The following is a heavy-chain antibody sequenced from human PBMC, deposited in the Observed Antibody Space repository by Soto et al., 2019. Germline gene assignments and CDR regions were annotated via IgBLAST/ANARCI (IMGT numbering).Heavy chain of an antibody. CDR1: CGSLSSGGCS. D-gene: IGHD1-1*01. V-gene: IGHV4-30-2*01. J-gene: IGHJ2*01. CDR3: ACLNGYNRFFDY. Sequence: KPSETLSLTCAVSCGSLSSGGCSWSWIRLPPGKSPEWIGYIFDNGNTYYSTSLKSRVTMSVDTSRNQFSLRLASVSAADTAMYYCACLNGYNRFFDYWGRGTLVTVSS. CDR2: IFDNGNT.